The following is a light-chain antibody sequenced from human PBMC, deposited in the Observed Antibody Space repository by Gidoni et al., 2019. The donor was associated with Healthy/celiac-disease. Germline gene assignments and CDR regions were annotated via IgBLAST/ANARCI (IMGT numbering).Light chain of an antibody. CDR1: QSVRSSY. CDR2: GAS. V-gene: IGKV3-20*01. J-gene: IGKJ3*01. CDR3: QQYGSSPVT. Sequence: DSVLTQSPGTLSLSPGERATLSCKASQSVRSSYLAWYHQKPGQAPRLLIYGASSRATGIPDRFSGSGSGTDFTLTISRLEPEDFAVYYCQQYGSSPVTFGPGTKVDIK.